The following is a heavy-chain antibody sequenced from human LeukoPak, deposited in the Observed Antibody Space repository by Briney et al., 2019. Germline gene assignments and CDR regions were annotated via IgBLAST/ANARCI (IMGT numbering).Heavy chain of an antibody. Sequence: ASVKVSCKASGYTFTGYYMHWVRQAPGQGLEWMGWINPDSGGTNYAQKFQGRVTMTRNTSISTAYMELSSLRSEDTAVYYCARDSITMVRGVIGTGYWGQGTLVTVSS. CDR1: GYTFTGYY. D-gene: IGHD3-10*01. CDR2: INPDSGGT. V-gene: IGHV1-2*02. CDR3: ARDSITMVRGVIGTGY. J-gene: IGHJ4*02.